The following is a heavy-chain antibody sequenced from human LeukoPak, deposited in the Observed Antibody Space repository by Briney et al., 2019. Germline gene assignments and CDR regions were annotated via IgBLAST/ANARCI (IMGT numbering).Heavy chain of an antibody. CDR2: IRSQAYGMTI. Sequence: GGSLRLSCAAFGFTVSSNYMSWVRQAPGKGLEWLGFIRSQAYGMTIEYAASVKGRFSISRDNSKSIADLQINSLKTEDTAVYYCARGGDFGVPAPLGIDAFDIWGQGTMVTVSS. V-gene: IGHV3-71*01. CDR1: GFTVSSNY. CDR3: ARGGDFGVPAPLGIDAFDI. J-gene: IGHJ3*02. D-gene: IGHD2-2*01.